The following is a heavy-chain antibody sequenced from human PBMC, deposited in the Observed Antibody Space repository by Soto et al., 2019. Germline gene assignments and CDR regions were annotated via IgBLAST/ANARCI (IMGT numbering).Heavy chain of an antibody. D-gene: IGHD6-6*01. CDR3: ARERIAARPHYFDY. V-gene: IGHV6-1*01. Sequence: SQTLSLTCAISGDSVSSNSAALNLIMQSPSRGLEWLGRTYYRSKWYNDYAVSVKSRITINPDTSKNQFSLQLNSVTPEDTAVYYCARERIAARPHYFDYWGQGTLVTVSS. J-gene: IGHJ4*02. CDR1: GDSVSSNSAA. CDR2: TYYRSKWYN.